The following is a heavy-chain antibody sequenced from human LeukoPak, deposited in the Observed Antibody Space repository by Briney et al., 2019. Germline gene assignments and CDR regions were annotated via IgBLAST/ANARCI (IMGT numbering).Heavy chain of an antibody. CDR2: IYTSGST. Sequence: SETLSLTCTVSGGSISSGSYYWSWLRQPAGKGLEWIGRIYTSGSTNYNPSLKSRVTISVDTSKNQFSLKLSSVTAADTAVYYCARGRVVVVAATLGAFDIWGQGTMVTVSS. D-gene: IGHD2-15*01. CDR1: GGSISSGSYY. V-gene: IGHV4-61*02. J-gene: IGHJ3*02. CDR3: ARGRVVVVAATLGAFDI.